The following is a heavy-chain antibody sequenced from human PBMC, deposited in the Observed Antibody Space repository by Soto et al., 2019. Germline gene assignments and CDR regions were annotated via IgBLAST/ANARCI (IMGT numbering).Heavy chain of an antibody. V-gene: IGHV4-31*03. CDR1: GGSISSGGYY. J-gene: IGHJ4*02. D-gene: IGHD4-17*01. Sequence: QVQLQESGPGLVKPSQTLSLTCTVSGGSISSGGYYWSWIRQHPGKGLEWIGYIYYSGSTYYNPSLKSRVTISVDTSKNQFSLKLSSVTAADTAGYYCARVSRSSTSDYGDYVGVNFDYWGQGTLVTVSS. CDR3: ARVSRSSTSDYGDYVGVNFDY. CDR2: IYYSGST.